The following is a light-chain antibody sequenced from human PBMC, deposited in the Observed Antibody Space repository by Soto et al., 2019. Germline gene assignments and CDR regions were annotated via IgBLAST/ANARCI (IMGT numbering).Light chain of an antibody. CDR2: DAS. V-gene: IGKV3-20*01. Sequence: EIVLTQSPGTLSLSPGERATLSCRASQSISSSYLAWYQQKAGQAPRLLIYDASTRATGIPARFSGSGSGTDFTLTISRLEPEDFAVYYCQQYGSSPLTFGGGTKVDI. CDR1: QSISSSY. J-gene: IGKJ4*01. CDR3: QQYGSSPLT.